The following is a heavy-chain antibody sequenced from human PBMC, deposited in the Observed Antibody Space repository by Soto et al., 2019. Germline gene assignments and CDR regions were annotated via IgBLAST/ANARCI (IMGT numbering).Heavy chain of an antibody. Sequence: ASVKVSCKASGCTFRSYAISWVRQAPGQGLEWMGGIIPIFGTANYAQKFQGRVTITAGESTSTADTALSSLRYEDKAVYYCARGLYSYDRSGEEVFDYWGQGTPVTVSS. V-gene: IGHV1-69*13. J-gene: IGHJ4*02. CDR3: ARGLYSYDRSGEEVFDY. CDR1: GCTFRSYA. D-gene: IGHD3-22*01. CDR2: IIPIFGTA.